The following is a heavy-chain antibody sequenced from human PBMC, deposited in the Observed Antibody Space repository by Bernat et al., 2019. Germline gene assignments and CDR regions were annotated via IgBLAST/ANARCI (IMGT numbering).Heavy chain of an antibody. Sequence: QVQLKESCPGLVKPPQTLSLTCTVSGGSISSDGYYWSWIRQHPGKGLEWIGYIYYSGSTYYNPSLKSRVTISIDTSKNQFSLKLSSVTAADTAVYYCARVGGGMVDYWGQGTLVTVSS. CDR2: IYYSGST. V-gene: IGHV4-31*03. J-gene: IGHJ4*02. D-gene: IGHD2-15*01. CDR1: GGSISSDGYY. CDR3: ARVGGGMVDY.